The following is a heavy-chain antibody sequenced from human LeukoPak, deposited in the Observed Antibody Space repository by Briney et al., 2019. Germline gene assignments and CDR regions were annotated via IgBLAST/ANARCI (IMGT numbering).Heavy chain of an antibody. CDR3: AKAPPIEVVPAA. J-gene: IGHJ5*02. CDR1: GGSISSNIYY. D-gene: IGHD2-2*01. Sequence: ETLSLTCTVSGGSISSNIYYWGWIRQPPGKGLEWVSGISGGAGSTYYADSVKGRFTISRDNSKNTLYLQMNSLRAEDTAVYYCAKAPPIEVVPAAWGQGTLVTVSS. CDR2: ISGGAGST. V-gene: IGHV3-23*01.